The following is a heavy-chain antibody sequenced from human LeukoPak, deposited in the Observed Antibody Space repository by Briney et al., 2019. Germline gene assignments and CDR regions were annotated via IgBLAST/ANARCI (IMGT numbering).Heavy chain of an antibody. Sequence: PSETLSLTCAVSGGSISSSNWWSWVRQPPGKGLEWIGDLYHSGRTNYNPSLKSRVTISVDTSKNQFSLKLSSVTAADTAVYYCARGSQSLGYCSGGSCRAKIFDYWGQGTLVTVSS. CDR2: LYHSGRT. D-gene: IGHD2-15*01. V-gene: IGHV4-4*02. CDR1: GGSISSSNW. CDR3: ARGSQSLGYCSGGSCRAKIFDY. J-gene: IGHJ4*02.